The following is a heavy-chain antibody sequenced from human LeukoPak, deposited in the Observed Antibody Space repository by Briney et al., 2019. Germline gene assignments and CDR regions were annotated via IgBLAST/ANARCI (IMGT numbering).Heavy chain of an antibody. V-gene: IGHV1-18*01. CDR1: GYTFTSYG. D-gene: IGHD3-22*01. Sequence: ASVKVSCKASGYTFTSYGISWVRQAPGQGLEWMGWISAYNGNTNYAQKLQGRVTMTTDTSTSTACMELRSLRSDDTAVYYCAREREYYYDSSGYRPNNWFDPWGQGTLVTVSS. CDR3: AREREYYYDSSGYRPNNWFDP. CDR2: ISAYNGNT. J-gene: IGHJ5*02.